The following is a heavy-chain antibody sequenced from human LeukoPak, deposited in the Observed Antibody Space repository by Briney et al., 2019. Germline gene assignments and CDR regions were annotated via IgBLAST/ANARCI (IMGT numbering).Heavy chain of an antibody. Sequence: SETLYLTCAVYGGSFSGYYWSWIRQPPGKGLEWIGEINHSGSTNYNPSLKSRVTISVDTSKNQFSLKLSSVTAADTAVYYCARKGYSSPFDYWGQGTLVTVSS. CDR3: ARKGYSSPFDY. CDR2: INHSGST. J-gene: IGHJ4*02. D-gene: IGHD6-13*01. V-gene: IGHV4-34*01. CDR1: GGSFSGYY.